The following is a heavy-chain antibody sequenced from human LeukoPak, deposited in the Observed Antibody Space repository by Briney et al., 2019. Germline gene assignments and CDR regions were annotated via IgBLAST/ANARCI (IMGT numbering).Heavy chain of an antibody. CDR1: GFTFSSYG. J-gene: IGHJ4*02. CDR2: IWYDGSNK. Sequence: GGSLRLSCAASGFTFSSYGMHWVRQAPGKGLEWVAVIWYDGSNKYYADSVKGRFTISRDDSKNTLYLQMSSLRAEDTAVYYCARRGYCSSTSCPDFDYWGQGTLVTVSS. V-gene: IGHV3-33*01. CDR3: ARRGYCSSTSCPDFDY. D-gene: IGHD2-2*01.